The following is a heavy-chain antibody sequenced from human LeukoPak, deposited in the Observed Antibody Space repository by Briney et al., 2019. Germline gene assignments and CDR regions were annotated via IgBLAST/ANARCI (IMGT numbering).Heavy chain of an antibody. V-gene: IGHV1-69*13. CDR3: ARDRITMVNDAFDI. CDR1: GGTLRDCA. D-gene: IGHD3-10*01. Sequence: ASVKVSCKASGGTLRDCAISWVRQAPGQGLEWMGRIVPFFGQANYAEKFQDRVTITADETTGTAHMELSSLRSDDTAVYYRARDRITMVNDAFDIWGQGTMVTVSS. CDR2: IVPFFGQA. J-gene: IGHJ3*02.